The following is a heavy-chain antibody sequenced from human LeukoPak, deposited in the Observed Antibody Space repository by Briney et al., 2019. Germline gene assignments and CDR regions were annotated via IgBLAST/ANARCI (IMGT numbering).Heavy chain of an antibody. CDR1: GGALSS. D-gene: IGHD2-15*01. V-gene: IGHV4-39*01. J-gene: IGHJ4*02. CDR2: VYYSGIT. Sequence: SETLSLTCSVSGGALSSWGWIRQPPGKGLEWIASVYYSGITYYNPSLKSRVTISLDKSKNHFSLRLSSVTATDTAVYYCARHSGSRYCSGIGCLNRINYWDQGTLVTVSS. CDR3: ARHSGSRYCSGIGCLNRINY.